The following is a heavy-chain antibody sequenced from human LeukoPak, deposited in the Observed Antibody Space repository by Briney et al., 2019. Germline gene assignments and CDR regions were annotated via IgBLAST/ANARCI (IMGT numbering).Heavy chain of an antibody. J-gene: IGHJ4*02. Sequence: GGSLRLSCAASGFTFSAYWMSWVRQAPGKGLEWVANIKQDGSETYYVDSVKGRFTISRDNAKNSLYLQMNSLRAEDTAVYYCARDKDRGANDYWGQGTLVTVSS. V-gene: IGHV3-7*03. CDR2: IKQDGSET. CDR1: GFTFSAYW. CDR3: ARDKDRGANDY. D-gene: IGHD3-16*01.